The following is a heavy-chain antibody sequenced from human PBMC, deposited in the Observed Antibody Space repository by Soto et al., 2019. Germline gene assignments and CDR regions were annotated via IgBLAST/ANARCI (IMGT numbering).Heavy chain of an antibody. J-gene: IGHJ6*02. CDR1: GFTFGSYS. V-gene: IGHV3-48*02. D-gene: IGHD6-6*01. Sequence: EGQLVESGGGLVQPGGSLRLSCAASGFTFGSYSMNWVRQAPGKGLEWVSYISSSSSTIYYADSVKGRFTISRDNAKISLYLQMNSLRDEDTAVYYCARPEYSSSSYGMDVWGQGTTVTVSS. CDR2: ISSSSSTI. CDR3: ARPEYSSSSYGMDV.